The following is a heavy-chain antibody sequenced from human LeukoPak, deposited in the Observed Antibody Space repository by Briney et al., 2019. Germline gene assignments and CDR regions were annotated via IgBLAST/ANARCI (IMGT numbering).Heavy chain of an antibody. V-gene: IGHV1-2*02. CDR3: ARDRGWLQSDY. CDR2: IRLNNGAT. CDR1: GYTFTDYC. D-gene: IGHD5-24*01. Sequence: ASVKVSCKASGYTFTDYCFHWVRLAPGQGPAWMGWIRLNNGATLYAPKFQGRVTMTRDTSISTAYMELSWLKLDDTAVYYCARDRGWLQSDYWGQGTLVTVSS. J-gene: IGHJ4*02.